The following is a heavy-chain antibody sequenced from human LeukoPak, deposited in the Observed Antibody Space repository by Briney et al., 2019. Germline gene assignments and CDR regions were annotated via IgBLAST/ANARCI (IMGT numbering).Heavy chain of an antibody. D-gene: IGHD2-2*01. CDR3: ARRRGQLLRNYYYYGMDV. CDR2: INPNSGGT. CDR1: GYTFTGYY. Sequence: ASVKVSCKASGYTFTGYYMHWVRQAPGQGLEWMGWINPNSGGTNYAQKFQGRVTMTRDTSISTAYMELSRLRSDDTAVYYCARRRGQLLRNYYYYGMDVWGQGTTVTVSS. V-gene: IGHV1-2*02. J-gene: IGHJ6*02.